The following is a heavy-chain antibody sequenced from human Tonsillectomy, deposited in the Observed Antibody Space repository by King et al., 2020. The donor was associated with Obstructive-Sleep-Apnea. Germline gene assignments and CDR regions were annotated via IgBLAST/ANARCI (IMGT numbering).Heavy chain of an antibody. Sequence: VQLVESGAEVKKPGASVKVSCKASGYTFSSYSISWVRQAPGQGLEWMGWISGYNGKTNYAQKFQGRVTMTTDTSTSTAYMELRSLRSDDTAVYYCARDSYYDILTGYRNFDYWGQGTLVTVSS. CDR2: ISGYNGKT. CDR1: GYTFSSYS. V-gene: IGHV1-18*01. J-gene: IGHJ4*02. D-gene: IGHD3-9*01. CDR3: ARDSYYDILTGYRNFDY.